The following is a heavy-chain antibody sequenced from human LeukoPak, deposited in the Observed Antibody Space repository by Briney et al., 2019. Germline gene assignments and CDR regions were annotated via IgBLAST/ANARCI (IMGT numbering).Heavy chain of an antibody. CDR3: AREEVRRAVAGYFDN. Sequence: VASVKVSCKASGYTFTSYGISWVRQAPGQGLELMGWISGYNGNTNYAQKLQGRVTMTTDTSTSTVYMELRSLRSDDTAVYYCAREEVRRAVAGYFDNWGQGTLVTVSS. D-gene: IGHD6-19*01. CDR2: ISGYNGNT. V-gene: IGHV1-18*01. J-gene: IGHJ4*02. CDR1: GYTFTSYG.